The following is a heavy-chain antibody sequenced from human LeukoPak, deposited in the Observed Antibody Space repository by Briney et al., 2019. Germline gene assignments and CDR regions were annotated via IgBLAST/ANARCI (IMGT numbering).Heavy chain of an antibody. V-gene: IGHV4-39*07. Sequence: SETLSLTCTVSGGSISSSSYYWGWIRQPPGKGLEWIGSIYYSGSTYYNPSLKSRVTISVDTSKNQFSLKLSSVTAADTAVYYCARYDVWGSYRAFDYWGQGTLVTVSS. CDR1: GGSISSSSYY. J-gene: IGHJ4*02. CDR3: ARYDVWGSYRAFDY. CDR2: IYYSGST. D-gene: IGHD3-16*02.